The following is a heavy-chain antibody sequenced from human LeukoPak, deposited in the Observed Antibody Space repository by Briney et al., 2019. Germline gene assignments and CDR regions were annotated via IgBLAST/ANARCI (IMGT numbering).Heavy chain of an antibody. J-gene: IGHJ3*02. V-gene: IGHV4-31*03. CDR2: IYYSGST. Sequence: PSETLSLTCTVSGGSISSGGYYWSWIRQHPGKGLEWIGYIYYSGSTYYNPSLKSRVTISVDTSKNQFSLKLSSVTAADTAVYYCARVTVGRGAFDIWGQGTMVTVSS. D-gene: IGHD3-10*01. CDR3: ARVTVGRGAFDI. CDR1: GGSISSGGYY.